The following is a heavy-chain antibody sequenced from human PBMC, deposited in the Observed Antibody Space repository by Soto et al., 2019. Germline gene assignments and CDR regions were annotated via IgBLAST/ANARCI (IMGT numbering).Heavy chain of an antibody. CDR1: GGSISSYY. Sequence: SETLSLTCTVSGGSISSYYWSWIRQPPGKGLEWIGYIYYSGSTNYNPSLKSRVTISVDTSKNQFSLKLSSVTAADTAVYYCARIDYGDYEDYYYGMDVWGQGTTVTVSS. CDR3: ARIDYGDYEDYYYGMDV. J-gene: IGHJ6*02. V-gene: IGHV4-59*08. D-gene: IGHD4-17*01. CDR2: IYYSGST.